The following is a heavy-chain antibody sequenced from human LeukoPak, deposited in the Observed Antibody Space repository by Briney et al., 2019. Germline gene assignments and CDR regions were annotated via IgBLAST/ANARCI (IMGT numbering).Heavy chain of an antibody. CDR1: GHNFILHG. D-gene: IGHD4-17*01. V-gene: IGHV1-18*01. J-gene: IGHJ4*02. CDR2: ISTYNGNT. CDR3: VRDEDYGIYVNFDF. Sequence: ASVKVSCKASGHNFILHGISWVRQAPGQGLEWMGWISTYNGNTNYAQKLQGRVTMTTDTSTSTAYMELRSLRSDDTAVYYCVRDEDYGIYVNFDFWGRGALVTVSS.